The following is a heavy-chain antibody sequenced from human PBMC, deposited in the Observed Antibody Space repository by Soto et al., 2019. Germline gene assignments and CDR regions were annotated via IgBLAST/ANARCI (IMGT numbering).Heavy chain of an antibody. V-gene: IGHV3-23*01. Sequence: EVPLLESGGKLVQPGGSLTLSCAASGFTFSTYAMAWVRQAPGKGLEWVSGVSASGLNTDYADPVKGRFYISTDHSKDTVSLPMNSLRAEDTALYYCAKARPRRTSGSALEYWGQGTPVTVSS. D-gene: IGHD3-10*01. J-gene: IGHJ4*02. CDR2: VSASGLNT. CDR3: AKARPRRTSGSALEY. CDR1: GFTFSTYA.